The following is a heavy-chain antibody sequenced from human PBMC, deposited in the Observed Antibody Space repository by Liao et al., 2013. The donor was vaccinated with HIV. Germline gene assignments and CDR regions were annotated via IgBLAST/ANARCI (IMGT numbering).Heavy chain of an antibody. CDR2: IYTSGST. CDR3: ARDLPARFLEWLLEDWYFDL. V-gene: IGHV4-61*02. J-gene: IGHJ2*01. Sequence: QVQLQESGPGLLKPSQTLSLTCTVSGGSISSGTYYWSWIRQPAGKGLEWIGRIYTSGSTNYNPSLKSRVTMSVDTSKNQFSLKLSSVTAADTAVYYCARDLPARFLEWLLEDWYFDLWGRGTLVTVSS. CDR1: GGSISSGTYY. D-gene: IGHD3-3*01.